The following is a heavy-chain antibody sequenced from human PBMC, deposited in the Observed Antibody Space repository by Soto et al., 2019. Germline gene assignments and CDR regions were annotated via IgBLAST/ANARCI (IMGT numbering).Heavy chain of an antibody. D-gene: IGHD2-15*01. J-gene: IGHJ4*02. CDR2: INPSGGST. CDR1: GYTLTELS. V-gene: IGHV1-46*01. Sequence: ASVKVSCKVSGYTLTELSMHWVRQAPGQGLEWMGIINPSGGSTSYAQKFQGRVTMTRDTSTSTVYMELSSLRSEDTAVYYCARDLSGGGYFDYWGQGTLVTVSS. CDR3: ARDLSGGGYFDY.